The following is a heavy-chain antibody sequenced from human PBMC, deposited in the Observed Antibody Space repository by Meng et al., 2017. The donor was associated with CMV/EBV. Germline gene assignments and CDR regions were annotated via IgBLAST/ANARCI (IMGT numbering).Heavy chain of an antibody. CDR3: ARGGSSSSETFDY. CDR2: IYYSGST. J-gene: IGHJ4*02. D-gene: IGHD6-6*01. V-gene: IGHV4-59*01. Sequence: SETLSLTCTVSGGSISSYYWSWIRQPPGKGLEWIGYIYYSGSTNYNPSLKSRVTTSVDTSKNQFSLKLSSVTAADTAVYYCARGGSSSSETFDYWGQGTLVTVSS. CDR1: GGSISSYY.